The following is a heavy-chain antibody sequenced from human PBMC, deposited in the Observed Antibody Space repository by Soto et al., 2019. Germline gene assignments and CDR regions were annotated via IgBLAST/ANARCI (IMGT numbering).Heavy chain of an antibody. D-gene: IGHD3-22*01. CDR3: ARDRDSSGSLSGH. CDR2: ISTYSGHT. Sequence: ASVKVSCKASGYTFTSYCITWVLQAPGQGLEWMGWISTYSGHTTYAQRLQGRVTMTTDTSTSTAYMELRSLTSDDTAVYYCARDRDSSGSLSGHWGQGTLVTVSS. J-gene: IGHJ4*02. V-gene: IGHV1-18*01. CDR1: GYTFTSYC.